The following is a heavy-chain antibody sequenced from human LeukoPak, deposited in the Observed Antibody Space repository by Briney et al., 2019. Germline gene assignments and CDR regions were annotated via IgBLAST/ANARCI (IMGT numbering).Heavy chain of an antibody. Sequence: PGGSLRLSCAASGFTVSSTYMSWIRQPPGKGLEWIGYIYYSGSTNYNPSLKSRVTISVDTSKNQFSLKLSSVTAADTAVYYCARAERHYYGMDVWGQGTTVTVSS. V-gene: IGHV4-59*02. CDR1: GFTVSSTY. CDR3: ARAERHYYGMDV. CDR2: IYYSGST. J-gene: IGHJ6*02.